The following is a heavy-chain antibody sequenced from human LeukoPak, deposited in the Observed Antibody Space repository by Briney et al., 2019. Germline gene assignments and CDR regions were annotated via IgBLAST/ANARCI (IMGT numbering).Heavy chain of an antibody. Sequence: GGSLRLSCAAPGFTFSSYSMNWVRQAPGKGLEWVSSISSSSYIYYADSVKGRFTISRDNSKNTLYLQMNSLRAEDTAVYYCAKADYYYYMDVWGKGTTVTVSS. CDR1: GFTFSSYS. CDR3: AKADYYYYMDV. CDR2: ISSSSYI. J-gene: IGHJ6*03. V-gene: IGHV3-21*04.